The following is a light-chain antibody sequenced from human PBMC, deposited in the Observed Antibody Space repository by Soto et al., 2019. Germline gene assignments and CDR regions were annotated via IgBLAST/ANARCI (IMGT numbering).Light chain of an antibody. CDR1: QSVSVF. J-gene: IGKJ4*01. Sequence: EIILTQSPGTLSVSPGETVTLVCRASQSVSVFLAWYQQKSGQPPRLLIHGASDRATGVPARFSGSGSATEFTLKISSLQSEDVGTYYCQQYKDWPPLTFGGGTRVDI. CDR2: GAS. V-gene: IGKV3-15*01. CDR3: QQYKDWPPLT.